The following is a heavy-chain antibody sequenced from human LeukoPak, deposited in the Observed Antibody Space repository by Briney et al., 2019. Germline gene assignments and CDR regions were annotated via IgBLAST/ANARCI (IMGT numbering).Heavy chain of an antibody. J-gene: IGHJ5*02. CDR2: INPNSGGT. V-gene: IGHV1-2*02. D-gene: IGHD7-27*01. Sequence: ASVKVSCKASGYTFTGYYMHWVRQAPGQGLEWMGWINPNSGGTNYAQKFQGRVNMTRDTSISTAYMELSRLRSDDTAVYYCAREGSGTGDGFDPWGQGTLVTVSS. CDR1: GYTFTGYY. CDR3: AREGSGTGDGFDP.